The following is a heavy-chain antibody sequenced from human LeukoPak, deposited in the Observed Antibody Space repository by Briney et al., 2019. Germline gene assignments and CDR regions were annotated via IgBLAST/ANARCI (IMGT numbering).Heavy chain of an antibody. Sequence: GASVKVSCKASGYTFTGYYMHWVRQAPGQGLEWMGWINLNSGGTNYAQKFQGWVTMTRDTSISTAYMELSRLRSDDTAVYYCARLAYQPLSSGGAYGMDVWGQGTTVTVSS. D-gene: IGHD3-16*01. CDR2: INLNSGGT. CDR1: GYTFTGYY. CDR3: ARLAYQPLSSGGAYGMDV. V-gene: IGHV1-2*04. J-gene: IGHJ6*02.